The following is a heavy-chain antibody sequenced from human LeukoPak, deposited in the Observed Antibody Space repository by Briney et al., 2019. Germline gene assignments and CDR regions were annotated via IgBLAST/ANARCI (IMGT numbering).Heavy chain of an antibody. J-gene: IGHJ5*02. CDR2: IIPIFGTA. V-gene: IGHV1-69*01. Sequence: SVKVSCKASGGTFSSYAISWMRQAPGQGLEWMGGIIPIFGTANYAQKFQGRVTITADESTSTAYMELSGLRSEDTAVYYCAREGPSVVVVAANNWFDPWGQGTLVTVSS. D-gene: IGHD2-15*01. CDR1: GGTFSSYA. CDR3: AREGPSVVVVAANNWFDP.